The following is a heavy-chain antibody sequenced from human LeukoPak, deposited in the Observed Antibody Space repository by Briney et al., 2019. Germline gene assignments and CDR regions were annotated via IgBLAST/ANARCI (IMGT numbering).Heavy chain of an antibody. D-gene: IGHD2/OR15-2a*01. CDR1: GFTFSSYA. J-gene: IGHJ4*02. CDR2: ISGSDGST. Sequence: GGSLRLSCAASGFTFSSYAMSWVGQAPGKGLEWVSGISGSDGSTNYADSVKGRFTISRENSKNTLYLQMNSLRAEDTAVYYCAKDSAKKYDDYWGQGTLVTVSS. V-gene: IGHV3-23*01. CDR3: AKDSAKKYDDY.